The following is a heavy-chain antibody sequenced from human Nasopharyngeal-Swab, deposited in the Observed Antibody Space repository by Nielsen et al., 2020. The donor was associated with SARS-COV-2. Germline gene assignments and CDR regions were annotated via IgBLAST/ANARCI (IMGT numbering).Heavy chain of an antibody. Sequence: GGSLRLSCATSGFTFNSFPMHWVRQAPDKGLERVAVISYDVDKTFYADSVKGRFTVSRDNAKNTLYLQMVNLRVEDTAVYYCARGASFGPVSDAMDVWGQGTTVTVSS. D-gene: IGHD3-10*01. J-gene: IGHJ6*02. CDR2: ISYDVDKT. CDR1: GFTFNSFP. CDR3: ARGASFGPVSDAMDV. V-gene: IGHV3-30-3*01.